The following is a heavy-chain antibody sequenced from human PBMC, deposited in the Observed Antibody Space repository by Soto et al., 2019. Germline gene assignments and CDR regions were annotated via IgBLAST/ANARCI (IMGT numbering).Heavy chain of an antibody. D-gene: IGHD6-6*01. CDR2: INHSGST. V-gene: IGHV4-34*01. CDR3: ARSGAARFFGP. Sequence: SETLSLTCAVYGGSFSGYYWSWIRQPPGKGLEWIGEINHSGSTNYNPSLKSRVTISVDTSKNQFSLKLSSVTAADTAVYYCARSGAARFFGPWGQGTLVTVSS. CDR1: GGSFSGYY. J-gene: IGHJ5*02.